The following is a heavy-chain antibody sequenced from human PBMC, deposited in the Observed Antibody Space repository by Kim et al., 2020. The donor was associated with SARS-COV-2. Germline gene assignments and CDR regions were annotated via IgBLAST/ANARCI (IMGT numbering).Heavy chain of an antibody. J-gene: IGHJ4*02. CDR2: IYYGGTT. D-gene: IGHD2-2*01. Sequence: SETLSLTCSVSGDSIRYYYCSWIRQRPGKGLEWIGYIYYGGTTNYNPSLRSRVSISVDTSKNEFSLQLTSVTAADTAIYYCARPEGRASWRQFDYWGQGTLVTVSS. CDR3: ARPEGRASWRQFDY. V-gene: IGHV4-59*01. CDR1: GDSIRYYY.